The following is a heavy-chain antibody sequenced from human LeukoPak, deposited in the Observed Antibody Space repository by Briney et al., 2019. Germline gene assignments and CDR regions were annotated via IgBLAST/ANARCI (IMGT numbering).Heavy chain of an antibody. CDR1: GFTFSNYA. V-gene: IGHV3-23*01. J-gene: IGHJ4*02. D-gene: IGHD3-9*01. Sequence: GGSLRLSCAASGFTFSNYAMSWVRQAPGKGLDWVSAITGSGGNTYYADSLKGRFTISRDNSKNTLYLQMNSLRAEDTAVYYCAQWEDFDVLTGYYVPDFWGQGTLVTVSS. CDR2: ITGSGGNT. CDR3: AQWEDFDVLTGYYVPDF.